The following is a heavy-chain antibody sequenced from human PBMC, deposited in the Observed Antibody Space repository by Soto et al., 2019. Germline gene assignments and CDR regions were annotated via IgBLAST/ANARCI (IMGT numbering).Heavy chain of an antibody. V-gene: IGHV4-59*01. CDR2: IYYSGST. J-gene: IGHJ5*02. CDR3: AHGSQSWFDP. Sequence: QVQLQESGPGLVKPSETLSLTCTVSGGSISSYYWSWIRQPPGKGLEWIGYIYYSGSTNYNPSLKSRVTISVDTSKNQFSLKLSSVTAADTAVYYCAHGSQSWFDPWGQGTLVTVSS. CDR1: GGSISSYY. D-gene: IGHD2-15*01.